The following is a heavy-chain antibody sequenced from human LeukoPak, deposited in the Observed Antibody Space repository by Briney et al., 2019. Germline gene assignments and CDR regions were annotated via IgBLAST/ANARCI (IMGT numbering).Heavy chain of an antibody. J-gene: IGHJ6*02. CDR3: ARDRNSNLGMDV. D-gene: IGHD4-11*01. CDR1: GFTFSSYS. V-gene: IGHV3-21*01. Sequence: GGSLRLSCAASGFTFSSYSMNWVRQAPGKGLEWVSSISSSSSYIYYADSVKGQFTISRDNAKNSLYLQMNSLRAEDTAVYYCARDRNSNLGMDVWGQGTTVTVSS. CDR2: ISSSSSYI.